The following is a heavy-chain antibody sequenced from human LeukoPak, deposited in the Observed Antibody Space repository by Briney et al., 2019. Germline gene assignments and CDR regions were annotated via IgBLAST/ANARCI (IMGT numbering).Heavy chain of an antibody. CDR1: GGSISSYY. V-gene: IGHV4-4*07. Sequence: KPSETLSLTCTVSGGSISSYYWSWIRQPAGKGLEWIGRIYTSGSTNYNPSLKSRVTMSVDTSKNQFSLKLSSVTAADTAVYYCARGPRLPVIVVVVAATYKYYFDYWGQGTLVTVSS. D-gene: IGHD2-15*01. CDR3: ARGPRLPVIVVVVAATYKYYFDY. J-gene: IGHJ4*02. CDR2: IYTSGST.